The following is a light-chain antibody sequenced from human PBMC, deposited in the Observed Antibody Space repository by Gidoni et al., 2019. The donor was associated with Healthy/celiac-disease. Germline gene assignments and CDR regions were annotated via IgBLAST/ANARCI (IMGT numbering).Light chain of an antibody. Sequence: EIVLTQSPATLSLSPGERGTLSCRASQSVSSYLAWYQQKPGQAPRLLIYDASNRATGIPARFSGSGSGTDFTLTISSLEPEDFAVYYCQQRSNWPPDFTFGPGTKVDIK. J-gene: IGKJ3*01. V-gene: IGKV3-11*01. CDR3: QQRSNWPPDFT. CDR2: DAS. CDR1: QSVSSY.